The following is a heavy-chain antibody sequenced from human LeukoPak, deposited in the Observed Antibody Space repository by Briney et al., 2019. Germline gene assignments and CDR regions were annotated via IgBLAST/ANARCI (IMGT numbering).Heavy chain of an antibody. V-gene: IGHV4-34*01. D-gene: IGHD3-3*01. CDR2: INHSGST. CDR1: GGSFSGYY. CDR3: ARGPSRRWSGYWDFDH. J-gene: IGHJ4*02. Sequence: TSETLSLTCAVYGGSFSGYYWSWIRQPPGKGLERIGEINHSGSTNYNPSLKSRVTISVDTSKNQFSPKLSSVTAADTAVYYCARGPSRRWSGYWDFDHWGQGTLVTVSS.